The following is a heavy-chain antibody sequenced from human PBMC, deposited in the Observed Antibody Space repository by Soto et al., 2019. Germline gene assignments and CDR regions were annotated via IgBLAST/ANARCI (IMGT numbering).Heavy chain of an antibody. J-gene: IGHJ4*02. CDR2: ISATGGGT. D-gene: IGHD3-16*01. CDR3: AKDRRAGGNSAFYFDF. V-gene: IGHV3-23*01. Sequence: WGSLRLSCAASGFKFINYAISLFRHSPFKWLEWVSLISATGGGTYYADSVKGRFTISRDNSHNTLYLQVHSLTAEDTAVYYCAKDRRAGGNSAFYFDFWGQGAQVTVSS. CDR1: GFKFINYA.